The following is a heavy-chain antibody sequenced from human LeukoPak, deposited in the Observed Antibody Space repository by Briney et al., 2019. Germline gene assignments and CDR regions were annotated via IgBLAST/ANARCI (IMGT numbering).Heavy chain of an antibody. CDR2: IYYSGST. CDR1: GASISSSSYY. CDR3: ARKTGDLYYFDY. D-gene: IGHD7-27*01. Sequence: SETLSLTCTVSGASISSSSYYWGWIRQPPGKGLEWIGSIYYSGSTYYYPSLKSRVTISVDTSKNQFSLRLSSVTAADTAVYYCARKTGDLYYFDYWGQGTLVTVSS. V-gene: IGHV4-39*07. J-gene: IGHJ4*02.